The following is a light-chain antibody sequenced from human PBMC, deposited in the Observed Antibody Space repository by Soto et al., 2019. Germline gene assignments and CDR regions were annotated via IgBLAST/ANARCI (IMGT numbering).Light chain of an antibody. Sequence: IVMTQSPDSLAVSLGERATINCKSSRSVFYRSDSKSYLAWYQKKSGQPPKLLIYWTSTRESGVPDRFSGSGSVTDFTLTINNLQAEDVATYYCQQYYTLPLTFGGGTKVDIK. V-gene: IGKV4-1*01. CDR1: RSVFYRSDSKSY. J-gene: IGKJ4*01. CDR2: WTS. CDR3: QQYYTLPLT.